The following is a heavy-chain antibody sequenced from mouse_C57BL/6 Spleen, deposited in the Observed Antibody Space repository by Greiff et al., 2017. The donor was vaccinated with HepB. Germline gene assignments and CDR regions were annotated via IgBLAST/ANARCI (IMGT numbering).Heavy chain of an antibody. Sequence: QVQLQQPGAELVKPGASVKLSCKASGYTFTSYWMHWVKQSPGQGLEWIGMIHPNSGSTNYNEKFKSKATLTVDKSSSTAYMQPSSLTSEDSAVYYCARGDYSTFAYWGQGTLVTVSA. CDR2: IHPNSGST. V-gene: IGHV1-64*01. CDR3: ARGDYSTFAY. J-gene: IGHJ3*01. D-gene: IGHD2-5*01. CDR1: GYTFTSYW.